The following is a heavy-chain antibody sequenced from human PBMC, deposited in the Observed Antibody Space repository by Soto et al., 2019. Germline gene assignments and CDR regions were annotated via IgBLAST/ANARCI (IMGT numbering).Heavy chain of an antibody. D-gene: IGHD4-17*01. CDR2: INPSGGST. CDR1: GYTFTSYY. Sequence: ASVKVSCKASGYTFTSYYMHWVRQAPGQGLEWMGIINPSGGSTSYAQKFQGRVTMTRDTSTSTVHMELSSLRSEDTAVYYCARDKDDYGDFAVGRRIDIWGKGTMVIVSS. V-gene: IGHV1-46*03. J-gene: IGHJ3*02. CDR3: ARDKDDYGDFAVGRRIDI.